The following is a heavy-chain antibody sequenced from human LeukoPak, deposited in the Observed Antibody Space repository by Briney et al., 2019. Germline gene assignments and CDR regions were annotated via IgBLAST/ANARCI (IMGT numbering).Heavy chain of an antibody. CDR3: ARVGDSSGYYSY. CDR1: CGSISSSNW. D-gene: IGHD3-22*01. CDR2: IYHSGST. J-gene: IGHJ4*02. Sequence: SETLSLICAVSCGSISSSNWWSWVRQPPGKGLEWIGEIYHSGSTNYNPSLKSRVTISVDKSKNQFSLKLSSVTAADTAVYYCARVGDSSGYYSYWGQGTLVTVSS. V-gene: IGHV4-4*02.